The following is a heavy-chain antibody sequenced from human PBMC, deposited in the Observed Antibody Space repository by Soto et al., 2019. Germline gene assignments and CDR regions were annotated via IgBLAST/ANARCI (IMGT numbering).Heavy chain of an antibody. Sequence: GGSLRLSCAASGFTFSSYAMSWVRQAPGKGLEWVSAISGSGGSTYYADSVKGRFTISRDDSKNSLYLQMNSLKTEDTAVYFCARDSGSPYSAFDIWGQGTMVTVSS. J-gene: IGHJ3*02. D-gene: IGHD1-26*01. CDR1: GFTFSSYA. CDR2: ISGSGGST. V-gene: IGHV3-23*01. CDR3: ARDSGSPYSAFDI.